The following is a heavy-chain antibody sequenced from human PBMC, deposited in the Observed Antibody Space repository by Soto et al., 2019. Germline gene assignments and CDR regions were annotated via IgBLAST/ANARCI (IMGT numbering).Heavy chain of an antibody. D-gene: IGHD5-12*01. J-gene: IGHJ5*02. CDR1: GGSISSGGYY. CDR3: AREVSSGYGGDWFDP. V-gene: IGHV4-31*03. Sequence: SETLSLTCTVSGGSISSGGYYWSWIRQHPGKGLEWIGYIYYSGSTYYNPSLKSRVTISVDTSKNQSSLKLSSVTAADTAVYYCAREVSSGYGGDWFDPWGQGTLVTVSS. CDR2: IYYSGST.